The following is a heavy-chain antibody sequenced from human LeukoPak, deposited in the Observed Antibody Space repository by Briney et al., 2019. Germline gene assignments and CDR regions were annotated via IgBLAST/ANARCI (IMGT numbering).Heavy chain of an antibody. V-gene: IGHV1-69*13. CDR2: IIPIFGTA. D-gene: IGHD3-22*01. CDR3: ASATAPTYYYDSSGYVHFDY. Sequence: SSVKVSCKASGGTFSSYAISWVRQAPGQGLEWMGGIIPIFGTANYAQKFQGRVTITADESTSTAYMELSSLRSEDTAVYYCASATAPTYYYDSSGYVHFDYWGQGTLVTVSS. CDR1: GGTFSSYA. J-gene: IGHJ4*02.